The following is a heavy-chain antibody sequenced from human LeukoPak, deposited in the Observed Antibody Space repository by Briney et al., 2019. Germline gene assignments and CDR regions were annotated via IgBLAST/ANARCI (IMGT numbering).Heavy chain of an antibody. CDR1: GGSISGGSYY. V-gene: IGHV4-39*01. J-gene: IGHJ4*02. CDR3: ASLSKFYYESRGFFDY. D-gene: IGHD3-22*01. CDR2: FSYSGST. Sequence: SETLSLTCSVSGGSISGGSYYWGWIRHPPGKGLEYIVSFSYSGSTYYNPSLKSRVTMSGDTSKNQFSLKLSSVTAADTAVYYCASLSKFYYESRGFFDYWGQGTLVTVSS.